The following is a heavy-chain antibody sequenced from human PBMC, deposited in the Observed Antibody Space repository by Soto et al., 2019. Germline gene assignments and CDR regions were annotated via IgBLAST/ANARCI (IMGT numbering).Heavy chain of an antibody. Sequence: PGGSLRLSCAASGFTFSDYYMTWIRQAPGKGLEWVSYISSRSSYTNYADSVEGRFTISRDNAKNSLYLQMNSLRAEDTAVYYCVTVRMIAVFIDYCGGGALVAFS. CDR1: GFTFSDYY. D-gene: IGHD3-16*01. J-gene: IGHJ4*02. CDR3: VTVRMIAVFIDY. V-gene: IGHV3-11*06. CDR2: ISSRSSYT.